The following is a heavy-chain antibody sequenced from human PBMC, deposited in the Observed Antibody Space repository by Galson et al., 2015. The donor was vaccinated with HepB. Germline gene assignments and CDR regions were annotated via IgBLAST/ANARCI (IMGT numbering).Heavy chain of an antibody. CDR2: ISYDGSNK. Sequence: SLRLSCAASGFKFDVYAMHWVRQAPGKGLEWVAVISYDGSNKYYADSVKGRFTISRDNSKNTLYLQMNSLRAEDTAVYYCARDPSGSSFDHWGQGTLVTVSS. CDR3: ARDPSGSSFDH. V-gene: IGHV3-30-3*01. J-gene: IGHJ4*02. D-gene: IGHD1-26*01. CDR1: GFKFDVYA.